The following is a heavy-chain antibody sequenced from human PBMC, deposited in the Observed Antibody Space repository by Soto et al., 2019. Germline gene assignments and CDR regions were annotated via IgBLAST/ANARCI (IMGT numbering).Heavy chain of an antibody. CDR2: INAGNGNT. V-gene: IGHV1-3*01. CDR1: GYTFTSYA. Sequence: ASVKVSCKASGYTFTSYAMHWVRQAPGQRLEWMGWINAGNGNTKYSQKFQGRVTITRDTSASTAYMELSSLRSEDTAVYYCARPITMIDGAFDIWGQGTMVTVS. CDR3: ARPITMIDGAFDI. D-gene: IGHD3-22*01. J-gene: IGHJ3*02.